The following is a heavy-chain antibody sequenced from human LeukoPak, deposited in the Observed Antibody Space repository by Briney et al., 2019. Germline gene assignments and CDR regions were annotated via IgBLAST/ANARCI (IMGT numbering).Heavy chain of an antibody. D-gene: IGHD3-9*01. CDR3: AKAHDILTGYYNAPFDY. Sequence: GRSLRLSCAASGFTFDDYAMHWVRHAPGKGLEWVSGISWNSGSIDYADSVKGRFTISRDNAKNSLYLQMNSLRAEDTALYYCAKAHDILTGYYNAPFDYWGQGTLITVSS. V-gene: IGHV3-9*01. CDR2: ISWNSGSI. CDR1: GFTFDDYA. J-gene: IGHJ4*02.